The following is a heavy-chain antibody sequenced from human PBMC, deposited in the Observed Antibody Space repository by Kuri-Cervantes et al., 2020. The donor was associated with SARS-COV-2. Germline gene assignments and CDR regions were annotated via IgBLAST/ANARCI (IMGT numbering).Heavy chain of an antibody. J-gene: IGHJ6*03. CDR2: IYHSGST. Sequence: GSLRLSCAVSGYSISSGYYWGWIRQPPGKGLEWIGSIYHSGSTYYNPSLKSRVTISVDTSKNQFSLKLTSVTAADTAVCYCARRSYYDFFTGYYIPFYMDVWGKGTTVTVSS. CDR3: ARRSYYDFFTGYYIPFYMDV. V-gene: IGHV4-38-2*01. D-gene: IGHD3-9*01. CDR1: GYSISSGYY.